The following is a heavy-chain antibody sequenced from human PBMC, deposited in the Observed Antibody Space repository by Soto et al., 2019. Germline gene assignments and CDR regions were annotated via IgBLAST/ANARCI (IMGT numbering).Heavy chain of an antibody. CDR3: ARWVGASNWFDP. D-gene: IGHD1-26*01. J-gene: IGHJ5*02. CDR2: INTNTGDT. V-gene: IGHV1-2*04. CDR1: GYTFTGYY. Sequence: ASVKVSCKASGYTFTGYYMHWVRQAPGQGLEWMGWINTNTGDTNYAQKFQGWVTMTRDTSINTAYVQLSRLTSDDTAVYYCARWVGASNWFDPWGQGTLVTVSS.